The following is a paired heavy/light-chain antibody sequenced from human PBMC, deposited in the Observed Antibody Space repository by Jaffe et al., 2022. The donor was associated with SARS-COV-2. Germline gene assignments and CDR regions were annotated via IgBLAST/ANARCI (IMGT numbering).Heavy chain of an antibody. D-gene: IGHD2-15*01. J-gene: IGHJ5*02. Sequence: QVQLQQWGAGLLKPSETLSLTCAVYGESSSSYYWSWIRQPPGKGLEWIGEINHSGSTNYNPSLKSRVTMSVDTSRNLFSLKLSSVTAADTAVYYCARWWPTRAPWGQGTLVTVSS. CDR3: ARWWPTRAP. CDR1: GESSSSYY. V-gene: IGHV4-34*01. CDR2: INHSGST.
Light chain of an antibody. CDR3: MQSTQLPHT. Sequence: DIVMTQTPLSLSVTPGQPASISCKSSQSLLHSNGKTYLYWYLQKPGQPPQLLIYEVSSPFSGVPDRFSGSGSGTDFTLKISRVEAEDVGAYYCMQSTQLPHTFGQGTKLEIK. CDR1: QSLLHSNGKTY. V-gene: IGKV2D-29*01. J-gene: IGKJ2*01. CDR2: EVS.